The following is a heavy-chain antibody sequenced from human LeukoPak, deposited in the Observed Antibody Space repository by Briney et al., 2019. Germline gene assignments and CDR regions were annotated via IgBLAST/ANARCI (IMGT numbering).Heavy chain of an antibody. V-gene: IGHV1-46*01. J-gene: IGHJ4*02. D-gene: IGHD1-26*01. CDR2: INPSGGRT. CDR3: ARIVGATWVDY. Sequence: ASVKDSCKASGYTFTSYYMHWVRQAPGQGLEWMGIINPSGGRTSYAQKFQGRVTMTRDTSTSTVYMELSSLRSEDTAVYYCARIVGATWVDYWGQGTLVTVSS. CDR1: GYTFTSYY.